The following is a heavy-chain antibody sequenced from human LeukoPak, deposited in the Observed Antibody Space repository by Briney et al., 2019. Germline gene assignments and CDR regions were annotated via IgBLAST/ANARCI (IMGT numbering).Heavy chain of an antibody. Sequence: ASVKVSCKASGYTFTSYYMHWVRQAPGQGLEWMGIINPSGGSTSYAQKFQGRVTITRDTSASTAYMELSSLRSEDTAVYYCARWPAVADPYFDYWGQGTLVTVSS. CDR1: GYTFTSYY. CDR2: INPSGGST. J-gene: IGHJ4*02. V-gene: IGHV1-46*01. CDR3: ARWPAVADPYFDY. D-gene: IGHD6-19*01.